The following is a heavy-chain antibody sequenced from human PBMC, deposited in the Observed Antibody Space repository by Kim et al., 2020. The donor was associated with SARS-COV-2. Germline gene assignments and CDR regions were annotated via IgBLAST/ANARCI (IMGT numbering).Heavy chain of an antibody. CDR2: ISSSSSYI. V-gene: IGHV3-21*01. CDR3: AREGRRARWELLSNWYFDL. J-gene: IGHJ2*01. D-gene: IGHD1-26*01. CDR1: GFTFSSYS. Sequence: GGSLRLSCAASGFTFSSYSMNWVRQAPGKGLEWVSSISSSSSYIYYADSVKGRFTISRDNAKNSLYLQMNSLRAEDTAVYYCAREGRRARWELLSNWYFDLWGRGTLVTVSS.